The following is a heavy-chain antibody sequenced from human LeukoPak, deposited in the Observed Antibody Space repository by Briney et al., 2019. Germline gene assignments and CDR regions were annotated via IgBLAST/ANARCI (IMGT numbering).Heavy chain of an antibody. CDR3: ARDGPAAGTEVDY. CDR2: IRSSGPSI. CDR1: GFSFSNYS. J-gene: IGHJ4*02. Sequence: GGSLRLSCAASGFSFSNYSMIWVRQAPGKGLEWVSYIRSSGPSIYYAGSVKGRFTISRDNTKNSLYLQMNSLRPEDTAVYYCARDGPAAGTEVDYWGQGTLVTVSS. V-gene: IGHV3-21*01. D-gene: IGHD6-13*01.